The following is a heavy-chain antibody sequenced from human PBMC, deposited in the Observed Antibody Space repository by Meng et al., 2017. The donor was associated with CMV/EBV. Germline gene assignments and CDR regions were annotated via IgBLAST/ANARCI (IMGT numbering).Heavy chain of an antibody. V-gene: IGHV1-46*01. J-gene: IGHJ6*02. Sequence: ASVKVSCKASGYTFTSYYMHWVRQAPGQGLEWMGIINPSGGSTSYAQKFQGRVTMTRDTSPSTVYMELSSLRSEDTAVYYCARDSYGYCSSTSCYREGHYYYYYGMDVWGQGTTVTVSS. CDR3: ARDSYGYCSSTSCYREGHYYYYYGMDV. CDR2: INPSGGST. CDR1: GYTFTSYY. D-gene: IGHD2-2*01.